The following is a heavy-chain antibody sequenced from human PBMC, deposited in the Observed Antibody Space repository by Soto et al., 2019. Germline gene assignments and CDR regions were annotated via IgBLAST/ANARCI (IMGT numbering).Heavy chain of an antibody. Sequence: QVQLQESGPGLVKPSETLSLTSTVSGGSISSYYWSWIRQPPGKGLEWIGYIYYSGSTNYNPSLKSRVTISVDTSKNQFSLKLSSVTAADTAVYYCAREGYDSSKIDYWGQGTLVTVSS. CDR2: IYYSGST. D-gene: IGHD3-22*01. V-gene: IGHV4-59*01. CDR3: AREGYDSSKIDY. CDR1: GGSISSYY. J-gene: IGHJ4*02.